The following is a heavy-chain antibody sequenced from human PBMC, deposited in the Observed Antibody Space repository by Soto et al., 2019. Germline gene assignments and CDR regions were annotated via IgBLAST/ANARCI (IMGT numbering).Heavy chain of an antibody. V-gene: IGHV4-59*01. Sequence: QVQLQESGPGLVKPSETLSLTCTVSGGSISSYYWSWIRQPPGKGLERIGYIYYSGSTNYNPSLKSRVAISVDTSKNQFSLKLSSVTAADTAVYYCARYSSSWDYYYYGMDVWGQGTTVTVSS. CDR3: ARYSSSWDYYYYGMDV. CDR2: IYYSGST. CDR1: GGSISSYY. J-gene: IGHJ6*02. D-gene: IGHD6-13*01.